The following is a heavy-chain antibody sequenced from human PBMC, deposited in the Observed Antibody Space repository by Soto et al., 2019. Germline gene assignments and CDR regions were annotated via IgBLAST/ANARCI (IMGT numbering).Heavy chain of an antibody. CDR3: ARGWEWYFDL. Sequence: QVQLVESGGGVVQPGRSLRLSCAASGFTFSSYGMHWVRQAPGKGLAWVAVIWYDGSNKYYADSVKGRFTISRDNSKNTLYLQMNSLRAEDTAVYYCARGWEWYFDLWGRGTLVTVSS. D-gene: IGHD1-26*01. CDR2: IWYDGSNK. V-gene: IGHV3-33*01. CDR1: GFTFSSYG. J-gene: IGHJ2*01.